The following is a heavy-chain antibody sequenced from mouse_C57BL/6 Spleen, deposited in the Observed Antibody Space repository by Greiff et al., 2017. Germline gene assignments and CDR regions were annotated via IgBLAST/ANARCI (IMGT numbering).Heavy chain of an antibody. V-gene: IGHV1-53*01. D-gene: IGHD1-1*01. J-gene: IGHJ2*01. CDR3: AREGGTTVADFDD. CDR1: GYTFTSYW. CDR2: INPSNGGP. Sequence: VQLQQPGTELVKPGASVKLSCKASGYTFTSYWMHWVKQRPGQGLEWIGNINPSNGGPNYNEKFKSKATLTVDKSASTAYMQLISLTSEDSAVYYCAREGGTTVADFDDWGQGTTLTVSS.